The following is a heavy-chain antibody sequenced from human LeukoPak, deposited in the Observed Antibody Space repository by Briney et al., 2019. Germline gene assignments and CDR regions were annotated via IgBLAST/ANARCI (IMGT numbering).Heavy chain of an antibody. V-gene: IGHV4-59*08. J-gene: IGHJ4*02. CDR2: IYYSGCT. CDR3: ARGNFDWLPRDY. CDR1: GGSISSYY. Sequence: SETLSLTCTVSGGSISSYYWSWIRQPPGKGLEWIGYIYYSGCTNYNPSLKSRVTISVDTSKNQFSLKLSSVTAADTAVYYCARGNFDWLPRDYWGQGTLVTVSS. D-gene: IGHD3-9*01.